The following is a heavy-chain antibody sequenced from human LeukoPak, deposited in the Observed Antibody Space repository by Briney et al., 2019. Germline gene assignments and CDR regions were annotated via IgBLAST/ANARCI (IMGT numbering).Heavy chain of an antibody. V-gene: IGHV4-59*01. Sequence: SETLSLTCTVSVGSISSYYWSWIRQPPGKGLEWIGYIYYSGSTNYNPSLKSRVTISVDTSKNQFSLKLSSVTAADTAVYYCARSFVSGYSYGYCWFDPWGQGTLVTVSS. CDR1: VGSISSYY. CDR2: IYYSGST. J-gene: IGHJ5*02. CDR3: ARSFVSGYSYGYCWFDP. D-gene: IGHD5-18*01.